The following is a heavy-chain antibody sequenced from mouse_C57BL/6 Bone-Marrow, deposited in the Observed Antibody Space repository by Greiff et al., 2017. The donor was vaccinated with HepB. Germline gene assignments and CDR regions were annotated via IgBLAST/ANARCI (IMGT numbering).Heavy chain of an antibody. Sequence: VQLQQSGPVLVKPGASVKMSCKASGYTFTDYYMNWVKQSHGKSLEWIGVINPYNGGTSYNQKFKGKATLTVDKSSSTAYMELNSLTSEDSAVYYCARGYYDYLYAMDYWGQGTSDTVST. CDR2: INPYNGGT. CDR3: ARGYYDYLYAMDY. V-gene: IGHV1-19*01. D-gene: IGHD2-4*01. J-gene: IGHJ4*01. CDR1: GYTFTDYY.